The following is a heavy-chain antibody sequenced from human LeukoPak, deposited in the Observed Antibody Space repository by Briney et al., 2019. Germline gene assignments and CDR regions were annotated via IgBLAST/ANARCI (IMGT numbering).Heavy chain of an antibody. D-gene: IGHD4-11*01. CDR1: GFTLSSYA. J-gene: IGHJ4*02. CDR2: ISGSGGST. Sequence: GGSLRLSCAASGFTLSSYAMSWVRQAPGKGLEWVSAISGSGGSTYYADSVKGRFTISRDNSKNTLYLQMNSLRAEDTAVYYCAKSTTVMGGSFDYWGQGTLVTVSS. CDR3: AKSTTVMGGSFDY. V-gene: IGHV3-23*01.